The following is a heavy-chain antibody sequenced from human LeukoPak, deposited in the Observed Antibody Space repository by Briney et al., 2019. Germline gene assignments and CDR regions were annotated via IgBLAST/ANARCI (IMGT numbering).Heavy chain of an antibody. CDR3: ARAKLGLFLDGAFDI. J-gene: IGHJ3*02. V-gene: IGHV3-30-3*01. CDR2: ISYDGSNK. Sequence: GGSLRLSCAASGPTFSSYAMHWVRQAPGKGLEWVAVISYDGSNKYYADSVKGRFTISRDNSKNTLYLQMNSLGAEDTAVYYCARAKLGLFLDGAFDIWGQGTMVTVSS. CDR1: GPTFSSYA. D-gene: IGHD6-13*01.